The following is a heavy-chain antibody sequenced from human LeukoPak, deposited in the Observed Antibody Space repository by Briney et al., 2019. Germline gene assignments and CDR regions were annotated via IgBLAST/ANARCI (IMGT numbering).Heavy chain of an antibody. D-gene: IGHD2-2*01. CDR3: AKCGVSVPAAEGAFDI. J-gene: IGHJ3*02. CDR1: GYTFTSYY. Sequence: ASVKVSCKASGYTFTSYYMHWVRQAPGQGLEWMGIINPSGGSTSYAQKFQGRVTMTRDTSTSTVYMELSSLRAEDTAVYYCAKCGVSVPAAEGAFDIWGQGTMVTVSS. V-gene: IGHV1-46*01. CDR2: INPSGGST.